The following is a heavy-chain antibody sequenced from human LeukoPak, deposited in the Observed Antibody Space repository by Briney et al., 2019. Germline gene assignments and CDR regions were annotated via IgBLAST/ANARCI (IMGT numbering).Heavy chain of an antibody. Sequence: GGSLRISCAASGFTVSTNYLSWVRQAPGKGLEWVSSIYSDGRTYYADSVKGRFTISRDNLKNSLYLQMNSLRAEDTAVYYCTRDPTVADRGDYWGQGTLVTVSS. CDR1: GFTVSTNY. CDR2: IYSDGRT. V-gene: IGHV3-53*01. D-gene: IGHD6-19*01. J-gene: IGHJ4*02. CDR3: TRDPTVADRGDY.